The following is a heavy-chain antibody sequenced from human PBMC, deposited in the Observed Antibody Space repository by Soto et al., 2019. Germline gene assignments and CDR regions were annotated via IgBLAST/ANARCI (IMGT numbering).Heavy chain of an antibody. D-gene: IGHD1-1*01. Sequence: PLSLTCPVSGRSVSSGGYYWTWLRQHPGRGLEWIGYIYHIGSPYYNPSLESRVTMSLDTSKNQFSLNLTSLTAADTAIYYCVRDRALDSTGHWFDTWGQGIVVTVSA. CDR2: IYHIGSP. CDR3: VRDRALDSTGHWFDT. V-gene: IGHV4-31*03. CDR1: GRSVSSGGYY. J-gene: IGHJ5*02.